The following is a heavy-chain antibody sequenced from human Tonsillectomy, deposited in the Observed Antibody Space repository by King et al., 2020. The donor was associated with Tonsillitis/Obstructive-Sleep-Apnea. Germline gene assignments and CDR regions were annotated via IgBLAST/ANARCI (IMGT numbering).Heavy chain of an antibody. J-gene: IGHJ6*03. Sequence: VQLVESGGGLVKPGGSLRLSCAASGFTFSNAWMSWVRQAPGKGLEWVGRIKSKTEGGTTDYAAPVKGRFTISKYDSKKQQYLQMNSLKTEDTAVYYCTQDRQKSYCSSTSCYRETYYYYYYMDVWGKGTTVTVSS. CDR1: GFTFSNAW. D-gene: IGHD2-2*01. V-gene: IGHV3-15*01. CDR2: IKSKTEGGTT. CDR3: TQDRQKSYCSSTSCYRETYYYYYYMDV.